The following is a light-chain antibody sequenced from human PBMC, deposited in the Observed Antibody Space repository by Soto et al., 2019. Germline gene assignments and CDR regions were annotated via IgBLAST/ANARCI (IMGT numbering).Light chain of an antibody. CDR2: KND. V-gene: IGLV1-47*01. J-gene: IGLJ2*01. Sequence: QAVVTQPPSASGTPGQRVTISCSGSNSNIGNNYVYWYQQFPGTAPKLLIYKNDQRPSGVPDRFSGSKSGTSASLAISGLRSEDEANYYCAAWDDSLSGLFGGGTKVTVL. CDR3: AAWDDSLSGL. CDR1: NSNIGNNY.